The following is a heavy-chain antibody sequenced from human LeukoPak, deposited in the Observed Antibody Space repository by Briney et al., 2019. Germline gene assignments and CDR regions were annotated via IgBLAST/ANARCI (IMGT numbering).Heavy chain of an antibody. V-gene: IGHV1-69*01. D-gene: IGHD3-10*01. Sequence: GSSVKVSCKASGGTFSSYAISWVGQAPGQGLEWMGGIIPIFGTANYAQKFQGRVTITADESTSTAYMELSSLRSEDTAVYYCASSTTTMVRGVIGPHNWFDPWGQGTLVTVSS. J-gene: IGHJ5*02. CDR1: GGTFSSYA. CDR3: ASSTTTMVRGVIGPHNWFDP. CDR2: IIPIFGTA.